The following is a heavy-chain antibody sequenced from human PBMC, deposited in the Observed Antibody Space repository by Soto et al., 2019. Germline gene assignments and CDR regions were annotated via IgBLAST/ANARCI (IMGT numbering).Heavy chain of an antibody. V-gene: IGHV1-46*01. Sequence: ASVKVSCKASGYTFTSYYMHWVRQAPGQGLEWMGIINPSGGSTSYAQKVQGRVTMTRDTSTSTVYMELRSLRSDDTAVYYCARDYLRRDPPPFYYNMDVWGKGTTVTVSS. CDR2: INPSGGST. CDR1: GYTFTSYY. J-gene: IGHJ6*03. CDR3: ARDYLRRDPPPFYYNMDV.